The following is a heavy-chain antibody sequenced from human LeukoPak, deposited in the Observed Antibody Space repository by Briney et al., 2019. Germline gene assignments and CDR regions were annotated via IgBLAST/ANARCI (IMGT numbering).Heavy chain of an antibody. CDR2: IIPIFGTA. V-gene: IGHV1-69*05. D-gene: IGHD1-1*01. J-gene: IGHJ4*02. CDR3: ARGRTGSLDY. CDR1: GYTFSSYG. Sequence: ASVKVSCKASGYTFSSYGITWVRQAPGQGLEWMGGIIPIFGTANYAQKFQGRVTITTDESTSTAYMELSSLRSEDTAVYYCARGRTGSLDYWGQGTLVTVSS.